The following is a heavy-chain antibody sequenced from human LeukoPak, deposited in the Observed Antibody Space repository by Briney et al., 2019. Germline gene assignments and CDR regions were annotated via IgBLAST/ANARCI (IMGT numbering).Heavy chain of an antibody. J-gene: IGHJ4*02. CDR3: ARVIRGTDWLLDPFDY. CDR2: ISYDGSNK. V-gene: IGHV3-30*04. Sequence: PGGSLRLSCAASGFTFSSYAMHWVRQAPGKGLEWVAVISYDGSNKYYADSVKGRFTISRDNSKNTLYLQMNSLRAEDTAVYYCARVIRGTDWLLDPFDYWGQGTLVTVSS. D-gene: IGHD3/OR15-3a*01. CDR1: GFTFSSYA.